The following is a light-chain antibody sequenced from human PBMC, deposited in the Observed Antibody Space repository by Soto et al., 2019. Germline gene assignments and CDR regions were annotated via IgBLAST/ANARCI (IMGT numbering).Light chain of an antibody. J-gene: IGKJ1*01. CDR1: QTISSW. CDR2: KAS. CDR3: QHYNSYSEA. V-gene: IGKV1-5*03. Sequence: DIQMTQSPSTLSGSVGDRVTITCRASQTISSWLAWYQQKPGKAPKLLIYKASTLKSGFPSRFSGRGSGTEFTLTISRLQPDDFATYSCQHYNSYSEAFGQGTKVELK.